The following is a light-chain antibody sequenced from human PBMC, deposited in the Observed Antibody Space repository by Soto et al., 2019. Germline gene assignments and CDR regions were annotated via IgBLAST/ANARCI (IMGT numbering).Light chain of an antibody. Sequence: QSVLTQPRSVSGSPGQSVTISCTGTSSDVGGYNFVSWYQQHPGKAPKVILYEVRNRPSGVSSRFSGAKSGNTASLTISGLQAEDEADYYCSSFSSTTTLLVFGGGTKLTVL. CDR1: SSDVGGYNF. J-gene: IGLJ3*02. CDR3: SSFSSTTTLLV. V-gene: IGLV2-14*01. CDR2: EVR.